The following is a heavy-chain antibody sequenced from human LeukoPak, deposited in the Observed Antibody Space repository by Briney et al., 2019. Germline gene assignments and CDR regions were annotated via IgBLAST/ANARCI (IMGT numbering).Heavy chain of an antibody. CDR1: GGSISSRSYY. Sequence: SETLSLTCTVSGGSISSRSYYWGWIRQPPGKGLEWIGSIYYSGSTYYNPSLKSRVTISVDTSKNQFSLKLSSVTAADTAVYYCARTQLGYCSGGSCYGDYWGQGTLVTVSS. CDR2: IYYSGST. J-gene: IGHJ4*02. D-gene: IGHD2-15*01. CDR3: ARTQLGYCSGGSCYGDY. V-gene: IGHV4-39*01.